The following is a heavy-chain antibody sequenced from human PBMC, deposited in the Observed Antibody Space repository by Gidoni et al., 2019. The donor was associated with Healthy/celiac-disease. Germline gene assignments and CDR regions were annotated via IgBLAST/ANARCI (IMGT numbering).Heavy chain of an antibody. CDR1: GGSFSGYY. J-gene: IGHJ6*03. CDR3: ARVRFSSSAYKSRYMDV. D-gene: IGHD6-6*01. V-gene: IGHV4-34*01. Sequence: QVQLQQWGAGLLKPSETLSLTCAVYGGSFSGYYWSWIRQPPGKGLEWIGEINHSGSTNYNPSLKSRVTISVDTSKNQFSLKLSSVTAADTAVYYCARVRFSSSAYKSRYMDVWGKGTTVTVSS. CDR2: INHSGST.